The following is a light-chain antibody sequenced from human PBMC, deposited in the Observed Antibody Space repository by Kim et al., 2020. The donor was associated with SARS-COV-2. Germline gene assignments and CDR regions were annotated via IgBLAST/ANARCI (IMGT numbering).Light chain of an antibody. CDR1: NLQFKY. V-gene: IGLV3-1*01. CDR2: QDN. J-gene: IGLJ2*01. CDR3: QAWDNSSGV. Sequence: SYELTQPPSVSVSPGETATISCTGDNLQFKYVCWYQRTAGHSPVLVLYQDNKRPSGIPERFSGSNSGNTATLTISGTQAMDEADYYCQAWDNSSGVFG.